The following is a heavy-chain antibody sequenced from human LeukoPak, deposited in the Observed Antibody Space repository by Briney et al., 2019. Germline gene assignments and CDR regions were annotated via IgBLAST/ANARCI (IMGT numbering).Heavy chain of an antibody. CDR3: AKDSIAVAGNVDY. CDR1: GFTFDDYA. D-gene: IGHD6-19*01. V-gene: IGHV3-9*01. Sequence: SLRLSCAASGFTFDDYAMHWVRQAPGKGLEWVSGISWNSGSIGYADSVKGRFTISRDNAKNSLYLQMNSLRAEDTALYYCAKDSIAVAGNVDYWGQGTLVTVSS. CDR2: ISWNSGSI. J-gene: IGHJ4*02.